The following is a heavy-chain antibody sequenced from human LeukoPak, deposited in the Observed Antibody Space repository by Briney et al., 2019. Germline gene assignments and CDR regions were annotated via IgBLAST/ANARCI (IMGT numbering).Heavy chain of an antibody. CDR2: IYYSGST. CDR1: GGSISSSSYY. V-gene: IGHV4-39*07. CDR3: AREDTIFGVVPFDY. J-gene: IGHJ4*02. D-gene: IGHD3-3*01. Sequence: SETLSLTCTVSGGSISSSSYYWGWIRQPPGKGLEWIGSIYYSGSTYYNPSLKSRVTISVDTSKNQFSLKLSSVTAADTAVYYCAREDTIFGVVPFDYWGQGTLVTVSS.